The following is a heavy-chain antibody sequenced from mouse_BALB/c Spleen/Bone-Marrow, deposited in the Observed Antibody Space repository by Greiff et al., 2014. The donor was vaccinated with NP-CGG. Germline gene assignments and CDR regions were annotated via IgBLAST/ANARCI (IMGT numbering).Heavy chain of an antibody. CDR2: ISSYSGNT. CDR3: ASTAGTQYDYFAY. D-gene: IGHD1-2*01. V-gene: IGHV1-67*01. J-gene: IGHJ2*01. CDR1: GYTFTGYA. Sequence: LQESGPELVRPGVSVKISCKGFGYTFTGYAIHWVKQSHAKTLEWIGVISSYSGNTNYNQKFKGRATMTVDKSSSTAYMELARMTSEDSAIYYCASTAGTQYDYFAYWGQGTTLTVSS.